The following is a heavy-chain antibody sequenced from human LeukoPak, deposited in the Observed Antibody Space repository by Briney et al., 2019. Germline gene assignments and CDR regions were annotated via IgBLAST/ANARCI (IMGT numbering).Heavy chain of an antibody. CDR1: GFTFSSYS. J-gene: IGHJ4*02. Sequence: PGGSLRLSCAASGFTFSSYSMNWVRQAPGKGLEWVSYISSSSSTIYYADSVKGRFTISRDSAKNSLYLQMNSLRDEDTAVYYCARDPSDIAVARYYFDYWGQGTLVTVSS. CDR2: ISSSSSTI. V-gene: IGHV3-48*02. D-gene: IGHD6-19*01. CDR3: ARDPSDIAVARYYFDY.